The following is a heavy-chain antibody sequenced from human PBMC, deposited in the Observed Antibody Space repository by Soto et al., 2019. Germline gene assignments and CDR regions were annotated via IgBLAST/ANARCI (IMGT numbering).Heavy chain of an antibody. CDR3: TVGVTAV. V-gene: IGHV3-15*01. Sequence: PGGSLKGYCGASGFTFSNDWMSWVRQAPGKGLEWVGRIKSKTDGGTTDYAAPVKGRFTISRDDSKNTLYLQMNSLKTEDTAVYYCTVGVTAVWGQGTLVTVS. D-gene: IGHD1-26*01. J-gene: IGHJ4*02. CDR2: IKSKTDGGTT. CDR1: GFTFSNDW.